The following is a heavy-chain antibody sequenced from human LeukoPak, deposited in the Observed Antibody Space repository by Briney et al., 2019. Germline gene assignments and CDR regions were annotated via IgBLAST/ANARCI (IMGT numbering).Heavy chain of an antibody. V-gene: IGHV1-46*02. J-gene: IGHJ5*02. CDR2: ISPSGGST. CDR3: ARDNSVRDEAWWFNP. CDR1: GYSFNSQG. D-gene: IGHD5-24*01. Sequence: ASVKVSCKASGYSFNSQGMNWVRQAPGQGPEWMGVISPSGGSTTYAQKFQGRVILTRDMSTSTDYLELSSLRSEDTAVYYCARDNSVRDEAWWFNPWGQGTLVTVSS.